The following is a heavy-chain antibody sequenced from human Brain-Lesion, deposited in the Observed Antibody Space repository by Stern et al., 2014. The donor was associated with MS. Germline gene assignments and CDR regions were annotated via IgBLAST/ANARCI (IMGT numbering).Heavy chain of an antibody. J-gene: IGHJ4*02. CDR3: ARDITGSSAYFDY. D-gene: IGHD1-14*01. V-gene: IGHV3-9*01. CDR2: ISWNSGTI. Sequence: EVQLVESGGDLVQPGRSLRLSCAAFGFTFADYAMPWVRQAPGKGLEWVAGISWNSGTIGYADSVKGRFTTSRDNAYSSLYLQMNSLRPEDTALYYCARDITGSSAYFDYWGQGTLVTVSS. CDR1: GFTFADYA.